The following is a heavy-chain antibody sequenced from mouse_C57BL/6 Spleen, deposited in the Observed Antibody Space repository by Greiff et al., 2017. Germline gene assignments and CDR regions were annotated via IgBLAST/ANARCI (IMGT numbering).Heavy chain of an antibody. CDR2: IWSGGST. J-gene: IGHJ4*01. V-gene: IGHV2-2*01. Sequence: VKLMESGPGLVQPSQSLSITCTVSGFSLTSYGVHWVRQSPGKGLEWLGVIWSGGSTDYNAAFISRLSISKDNSKSQVFFKMNSLQADDTAIYYCARNEELLFYDYAMDYWGPGTSVTVSS. CDR1: GFSLTSYG. D-gene: IGHD2-1*01. CDR3: ARNEELLFYDYAMDY.